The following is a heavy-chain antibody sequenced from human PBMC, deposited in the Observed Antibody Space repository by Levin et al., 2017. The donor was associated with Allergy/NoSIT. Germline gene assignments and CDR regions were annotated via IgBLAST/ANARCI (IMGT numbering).Heavy chain of an antibody. CDR2: ISTNGGTT. CDR3: VKDPHHAYYYMDV. D-gene: IGHD1-14*01. J-gene: IGHJ6*03. V-gene: IGHV3-64D*06. CDR1: GFIFSSYA. Sequence: GGSLRLSCSASGFIFSSYAMHWVRQAPGKGLEYVSAISTNGGTTYYADSIKGRFTISRDNSKNTLYLQMSSLGPEDTAVYYCVKDPHHAYYYMDVWGKGTTVTVSS.